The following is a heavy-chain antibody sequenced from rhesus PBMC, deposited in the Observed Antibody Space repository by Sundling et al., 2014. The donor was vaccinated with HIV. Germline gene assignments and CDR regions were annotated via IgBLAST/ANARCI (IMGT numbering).Heavy chain of an antibody. Sequence: QVQLQESGPGLVKPSETLSLTCAVSGASISINYWSWIHQAPGKGLEWIGRLYGSGGNTDYNPSLKSRVTISIDTSKNQFSLKLTSVTAADTAVYYCATNNWNYEAPLDFWGQGVVVTVSS. CDR1: GASISINY. J-gene: IGHJ6*01. CDR3: ATNNWNYEAPLDF. V-gene: IGHV4S2*01. D-gene: IGHD1-26*01. CDR2: LYGSGGNT.